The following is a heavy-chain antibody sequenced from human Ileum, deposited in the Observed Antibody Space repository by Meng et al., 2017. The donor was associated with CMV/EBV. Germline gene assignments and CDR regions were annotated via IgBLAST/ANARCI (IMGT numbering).Heavy chain of an antibody. J-gene: IGHJ4*02. CDR3: ARASPQRRFLSY. CDR1: SGAFSEYK. CDR2: ISHVGDT. D-gene: IGHD3-3*01. V-gene: IGHV4-34*01. Sequence: QVQLQQWGAGRLKPSENLSLSCAVYSGAFSEYKWTWIRQPPGKGLEWIGEISHVGDTNYNPSLRGRVTISVDMSKKQFSLNLASVTAADTAIYYCARASPQRRFLSYWGQGTLVTVSS.